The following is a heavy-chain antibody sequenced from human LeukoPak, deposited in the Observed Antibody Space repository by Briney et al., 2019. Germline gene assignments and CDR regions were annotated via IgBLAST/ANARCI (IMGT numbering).Heavy chain of an antibody. CDR3: AKDYWTSITMIVVAYGGFDY. CDR1: GFTFSSYG. Sequence: AGGSLRLSCAASGFTFSSYGMHWVRQAPGKGLEWVAFIRYDGSNKYYADSVKGRFTISRDNSKNTLYLQMNSLRAEDTAVYYCAKDYWTSITMIVVAYGGFDYWGQGTLVTVSS. D-gene: IGHD3-22*01. CDR2: IRYDGSNK. V-gene: IGHV3-30*02. J-gene: IGHJ4*02.